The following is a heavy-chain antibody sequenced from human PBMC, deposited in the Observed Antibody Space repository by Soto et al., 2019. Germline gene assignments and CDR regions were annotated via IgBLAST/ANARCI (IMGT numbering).Heavy chain of an antibody. V-gene: IGHV1-2*02. J-gene: IGHJ6*02. CDR3: ARVRSGWSISYHGMDV. CDR2: INPNSAGT. Sequence: QVQLVQSGAEVKKPGASVKVSCKASGYTFTGYHIYWVRQAPGQGLEWMGWINPNSAGTNYAQKFQGRVTVTRDTSFSTSYLELSRLNSDDTAVYYCARVRSGWSISYHGMDVWGQGTTVTVSS. CDR1: GYTFTGYH. D-gene: IGHD6-19*01.